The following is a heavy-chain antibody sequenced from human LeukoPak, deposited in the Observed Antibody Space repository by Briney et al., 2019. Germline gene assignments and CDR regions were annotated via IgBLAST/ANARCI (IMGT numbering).Heavy chain of an antibody. D-gene: IGHD2-2*01. CDR2: NSSSSGTI. CDR3: ARRGGRVPAAI. J-gene: IGHJ4*02. CDR1: GFTFNTYS. Sequence: GGSLRLSCVASGFTFNTYSMNWFRQAPGKGLEWISYNSSSSGTIYYSDSVKGRFTISRDNAKNSLYLQMNNLRAEDTAVYYCARRGGRVPAAIWGQGTLVTVSS. V-gene: IGHV3-48*04.